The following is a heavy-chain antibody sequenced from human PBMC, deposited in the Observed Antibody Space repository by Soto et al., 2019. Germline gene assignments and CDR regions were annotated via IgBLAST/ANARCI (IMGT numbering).Heavy chain of an antibody. V-gene: IGHV4-59*08. Sequence: SETLSLTCTVSGGSIRDYYWGWIRQSPGKGLEWIGYIYYTGTTKYNPSLKSRVTISVDSSKNQFSLKLDSVTAADTAVYYCARLGGYYQAFDPWGQETLVTVSS. CDR2: IYYTGTT. D-gene: IGHD3-22*01. CDR3: ARLGGYYQAFDP. J-gene: IGHJ5*02. CDR1: GGSIRDYY.